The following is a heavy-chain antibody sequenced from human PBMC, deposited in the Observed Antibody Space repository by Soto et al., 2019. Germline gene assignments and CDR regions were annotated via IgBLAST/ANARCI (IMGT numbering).Heavy chain of an antibody. Sequence: PGESLKISCKGSGYSFTSYWIGWVRQMPGKGLVWMGIIYPGDSDTRYSPSFQGQVTISADKSISTAYLQWSSLKASDTAMYYCARNLVGYCSSTSCPNKYYYYYGMDVWGQGTTVTVSS. CDR1: GYSFTSYW. CDR2: IYPGDSDT. J-gene: IGHJ6*02. D-gene: IGHD2-2*01. V-gene: IGHV5-51*01. CDR3: ARNLVGYCSSTSCPNKYYYYYGMDV.